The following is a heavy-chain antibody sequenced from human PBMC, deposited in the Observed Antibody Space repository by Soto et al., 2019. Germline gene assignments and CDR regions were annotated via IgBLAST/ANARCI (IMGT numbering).Heavy chain of an antibody. CDR2: ISYDGSKK. D-gene: IGHD3-22*01. J-gene: IGHJ3*02. CDR1: GFTFSSYA. CDR3: TSQSTYSSDSRGLTGAFDI. V-gene: IGHV3-30-3*01. Sequence: RGSLRLSCAASGFTFSSYAMHWVRQAPGKGLEWVAVISYDGSKKYYAGSVKGRFTISRDNSKKTLYLQMNSLRAEDTAVYYCTSQSTYSSDSRGLTGAFDIWGQGPMVTVSS.